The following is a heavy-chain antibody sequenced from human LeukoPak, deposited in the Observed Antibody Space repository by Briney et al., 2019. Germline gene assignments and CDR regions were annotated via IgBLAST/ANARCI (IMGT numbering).Heavy chain of an antibody. CDR2: IYSGGST. Sequence: PGGSLRLSCAASGFTVSSNYMSWVRQAPGKGLEWVSVIYSGGSTYYADSVKGRFTISRDNSKNTLYLQMNSLRAEDTAVYYCARDLKGYFDYWGQRTLVTVSS. J-gene: IGHJ4*02. V-gene: IGHV3-53*01. CDR1: GFTVSSNY. CDR3: ARDLKGYFDY.